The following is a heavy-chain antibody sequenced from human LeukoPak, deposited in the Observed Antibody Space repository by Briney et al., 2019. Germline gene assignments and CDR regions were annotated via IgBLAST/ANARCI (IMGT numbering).Heavy chain of an antibody. CDR2: IYYKGNP. D-gene: IGHD6-6*01. CDR1: GGSITNPTYH. CDR3: TSEYSSSPAY. V-gene: IGHV4-39*02. Sequence: SDTLSLTCAVSGGSITNPTYHWGWVRQPPGKGLEWIGSIYYKGNPYYNVDVKSRHTLSIDTSNNQFTLKLESVTAADTAVYYCTSEYSSSPAYWGQGTLVTVSS. J-gene: IGHJ4*02.